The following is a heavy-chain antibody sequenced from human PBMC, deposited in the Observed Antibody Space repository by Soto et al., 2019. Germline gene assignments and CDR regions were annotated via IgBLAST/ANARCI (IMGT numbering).Heavy chain of an antibody. Sequence: GASVKVSCKASGGSFSIYAISWVRQAPGQGLEWMGGIIPIFGTANYAQKFQGRVTITADESTSTAYMELSSLRSEDTAVYYCARDRRDCSSTSCYGEFDYWGQGTLVTVSS. CDR1: GGSFSIYA. J-gene: IGHJ4*02. D-gene: IGHD2-2*01. CDR3: ARDRRDCSSTSCYGEFDY. CDR2: IIPIFGTA. V-gene: IGHV1-69*13.